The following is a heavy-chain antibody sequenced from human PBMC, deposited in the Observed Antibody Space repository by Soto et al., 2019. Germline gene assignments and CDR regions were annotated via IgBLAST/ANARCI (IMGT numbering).Heavy chain of an antibody. CDR3: ASNAYCGGDCYSY. CDR2: IIPIFGTA. D-gene: IGHD2-21*02. V-gene: IGHV1-69*12. J-gene: IGHJ4*02. Sequence: QVQLVQSGAEVKKPGSSVKVSCKASGGTFSSYAISWVRQAPGQGLEWMGGIIPIFGTANYAQKFQGRVTITADESTSTAYMERSSLRAEDTAVYYCASNAYCGGDCYSYWGQGTLVTVSS. CDR1: GGTFSSYA.